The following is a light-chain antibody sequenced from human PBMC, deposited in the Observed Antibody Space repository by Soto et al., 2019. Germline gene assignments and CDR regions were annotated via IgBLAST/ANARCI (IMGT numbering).Light chain of an antibody. V-gene: IGKV3-20*01. Sequence: EIVLTQSPGTLSLSPGERATLSCRASQSVSSSYLAWYQQKPGQAPRLLIYGASSRATGIPDRFSGSGSGTDFTLTSSRLEPEDFAVYYCQQYGSSPLTFVGGTKGEIK. CDR3: QQYGSSPLT. J-gene: IGKJ4*01. CDR1: QSVSSSY. CDR2: GAS.